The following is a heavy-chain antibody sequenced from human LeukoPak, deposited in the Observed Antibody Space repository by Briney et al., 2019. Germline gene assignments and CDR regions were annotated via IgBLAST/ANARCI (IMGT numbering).Heavy chain of an antibody. CDR3: AKDSFHTVVVTAIDY. J-gene: IGHJ4*02. CDR1: GFTFSSYA. D-gene: IGHD2-21*02. CDR2: ISGSGGST. V-gene: IGHV3-23*01. Sequence: GGSLRLSCAASGFTFSSYAMSWARQAPGKGLEWVSAISGSGGSTYYADSVKGRFTISRDNSKNTLYLQMNSLRAEDTAVYYCAKDSFHTVVVTAIDYWGQGTLVTVSS.